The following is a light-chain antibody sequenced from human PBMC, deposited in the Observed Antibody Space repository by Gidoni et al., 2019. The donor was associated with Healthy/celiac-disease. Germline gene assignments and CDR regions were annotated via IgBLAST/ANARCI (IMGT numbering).Light chain of an antibody. CDR2: AAS. V-gene: IGKV1-39*01. J-gene: IGKJ1*01. CDR1: QSISSY. Sequence: DIQMTQSPSSLSASVGDRVTITCRASQSISSYLNWYQQKPGKAPKLLIYAASSLQSGVPSRFSGSGSGTDFPLTISRLQPEDFATYYCQQSYRTPPTFGQGTKVEIK. CDR3: QQSYRTPPT.